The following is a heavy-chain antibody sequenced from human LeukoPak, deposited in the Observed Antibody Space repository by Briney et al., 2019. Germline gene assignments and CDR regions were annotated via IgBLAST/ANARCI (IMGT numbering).Heavy chain of an antibody. CDR2: IKQDGSEK. J-gene: IGHJ3*02. V-gene: IGHV3-7*01. CDR3: AKVRLGAVTIDAFDI. CDR1: GFTFSSYW. D-gene: IGHD4-17*01. Sequence: GGSLRLSCAASGFTFSSYWMSWVRQAPGKGLEWVANIKQDGSEKYYVDSVKGRFTISRDNSKNTLYLQMSSLRAEDTAVYYCAKVRLGAVTIDAFDIWGQGTMVTVSS.